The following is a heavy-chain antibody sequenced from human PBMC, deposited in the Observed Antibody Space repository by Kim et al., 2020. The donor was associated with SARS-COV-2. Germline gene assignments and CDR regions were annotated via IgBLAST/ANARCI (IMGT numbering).Heavy chain of an antibody. J-gene: IGHJ6*02. CDR2: INHSGST. CDR1: GGSFSGYY. D-gene: IGHD6-19*01. CDR3: ARWTDSRYSSGWWGSDYYYYGMDV. V-gene: IGHV4-34*01. Sequence: SETLSLTCAVYGGSFSGYYWSWIRQPPGKGLEWIGEINHSGSTNYNPSLKSRVTISVDTSKNQFSLKLSSVTAADTAVYYCARWTDSRYSSGWWGSDYYYYGMDVWGQGTTVTVSS.